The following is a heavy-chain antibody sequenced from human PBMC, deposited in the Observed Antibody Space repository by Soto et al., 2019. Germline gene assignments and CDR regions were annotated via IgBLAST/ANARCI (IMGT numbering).Heavy chain of an antibody. CDR1: GFTFSDSA. Sequence: EVQLVESGGGLVQPGGSLKLSCAASGFTFSDSAMHWVRQAPGKGLEWVGRTRSRSNNYATEYGASVKGRFTISRDNAYNSLYLQMNSLRAEDTAVYYCARGWLRDPWMYWGQGTLVTVSS. V-gene: IGHV3-73*01. CDR2: TRSRSNNYAT. D-gene: IGHD5-12*01. J-gene: IGHJ4*02. CDR3: ARGWLRDPWMY.